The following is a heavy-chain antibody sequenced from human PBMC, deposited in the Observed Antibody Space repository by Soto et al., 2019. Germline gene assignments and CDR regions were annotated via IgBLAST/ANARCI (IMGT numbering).Heavy chain of an antibody. D-gene: IGHD3-10*01. CDR3: ARDRLRYGSGRFDP. J-gene: IGHJ5*02. Sequence: GGSLRLSCAASGFTFSSYGLQWVRQAPGKGMDWVSAISGSGGSTYYADSVKGRFTISRVNSKNTLYLQMNSLRAEDTAVYYCARDRLRYGSGRFDPWGQGTLVTVSS. V-gene: IGHV3-23*01. CDR1: GFTFSSYG. CDR2: ISGSGGST.